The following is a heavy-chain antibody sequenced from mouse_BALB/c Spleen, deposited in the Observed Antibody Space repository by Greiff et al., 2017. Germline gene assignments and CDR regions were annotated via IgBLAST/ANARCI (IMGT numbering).Heavy chain of an antibody. J-gene: IGHJ3*01. CDR1: GYSFTGYY. V-gene: IGHV1S34*01. CDR2: ISCYNGAT. Sequence: LVKTGASVKISCKASGYSFTGYYMHWVKQSHGKSLEWIGYISCYNGATSYNQKFKGKATFTVDTSSSTAYMQFNSLTSEDSAVYYCARGNRYDVAWFAYWGQGTLVTVSA. D-gene: IGHD2-14*01. CDR3: ARGNRYDVAWFAY.